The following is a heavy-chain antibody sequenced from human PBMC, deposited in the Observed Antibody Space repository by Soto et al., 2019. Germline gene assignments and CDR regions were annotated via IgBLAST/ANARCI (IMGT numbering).Heavy chain of an antibody. CDR2: LSKDSLSI. J-gene: IGHJ4*01. Sequence: GGSLRLSCFASGFKFDDYGMHWVRHTPGKGLEWIAGLSKDSLSISYGASMKGRFTISRDNAKNSLYLQLNSPRPEDTALYYCVKDALTAVAFYFDYWGRGALVTVSS. V-gene: IGHV3-9*01. D-gene: IGHD6-19*01. CDR1: GFKFDDYG. CDR3: VKDALTAVAFYFDY.